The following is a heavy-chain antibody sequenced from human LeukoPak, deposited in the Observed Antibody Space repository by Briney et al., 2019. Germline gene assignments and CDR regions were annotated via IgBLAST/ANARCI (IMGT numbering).Heavy chain of an antibody. CDR1: GGTLSSYA. CDR3: ARSNQGSYGVYYFDY. CDR2: IIPIFGTA. J-gene: IGHJ4*02. V-gene: IGHV1-69*05. D-gene: IGHD1-26*01. Sequence: SVKVSCKASGGTLSSYAISWVRQAPGQGLEWMGRIIPIFGTANYAQKFQGRVTITTDESTSTAYMELSSLRSEDTAVYYCARSNQGSYGVYYFDYWGQGTLVTVSS.